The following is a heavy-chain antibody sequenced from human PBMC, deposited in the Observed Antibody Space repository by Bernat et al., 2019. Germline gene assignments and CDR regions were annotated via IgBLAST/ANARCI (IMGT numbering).Heavy chain of an antibody. CDR3: AKSVPAVVPAAMGNYYYYGMDV. V-gene: IGHV3-23*01. J-gene: IGHJ6*02. CDR1: GFTFSSYA. CDR2: ISGSGGST. Sequence: EVQLLESGGGLVQPGGSLRLSCAAAGFTFSSYAMSWVRQAPGKGLEWVSAISGSGGSTYFADSVKGRFTISRDNSTNTLYLQMNSLRAEDTAVYYCAKSVPAVVPAAMGNYYYYGMDVWGQGTTVTVSS. D-gene: IGHD2-2*01.